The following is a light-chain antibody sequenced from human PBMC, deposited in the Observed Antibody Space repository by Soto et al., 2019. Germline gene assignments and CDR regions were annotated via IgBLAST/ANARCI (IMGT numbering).Light chain of an antibody. J-gene: IGKJ4*01. CDR2: DAS. CDR1: QSISSW. V-gene: IGKV1-5*01. CDR3: QQSYIPWIT. Sequence: HSPSTLSAYIGDRVTITGRASQSISSWLAWYQQKPGKAPKLLIYDASSLESGVPSRFSGSGSGTDFTLTISRLQPEDFTGYYCQQSYIPWITFGGGA.